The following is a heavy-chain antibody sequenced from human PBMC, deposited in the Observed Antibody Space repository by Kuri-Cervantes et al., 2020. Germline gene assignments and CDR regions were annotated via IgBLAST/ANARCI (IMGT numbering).Heavy chain of an antibody. D-gene: IGHD3-10*01. Sequence: GESLKISCAASGFTFSSYAMSWVRQAPGKGLEWVSAISGSGDNTYYADSVKGRFTISRDNSKNTLYLQMNSLRAEDTAVYYCAKIGDLTMVALDYWGPGTLVTVSS. V-gene: IGHV3-23*01. J-gene: IGHJ4*02. CDR2: ISGSGDNT. CDR3: AKIGDLTMVALDY. CDR1: GFTFSSYA.